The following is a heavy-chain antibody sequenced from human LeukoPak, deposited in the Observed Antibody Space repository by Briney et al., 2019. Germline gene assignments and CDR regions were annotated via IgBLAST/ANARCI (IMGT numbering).Heavy chain of an antibody. CDR1: GYTFTRYA. J-gene: IGHJ6*03. V-gene: IGHV1-18*01. Sequence: GASVTVSCKASGYTFTRYALNWVRQAPGQGLEWMGWISAYNGNTNYAQKLQGRVTMTTDTSTSTAYMELRSLRSDDTAVYYCARGQHDYGGNSNYYYYYYMDVWGKGTTVTVSS. CDR2: ISAYNGNT. D-gene: IGHD4-23*01. CDR3: ARGQHDYGGNSNYYYYYYMDV.